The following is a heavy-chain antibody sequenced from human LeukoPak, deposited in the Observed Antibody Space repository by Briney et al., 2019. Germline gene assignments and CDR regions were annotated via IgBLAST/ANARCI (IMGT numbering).Heavy chain of an antibody. V-gene: IGHV3-33*01. Sequence: GGSLRLSCAASGFTFSSYGMHWVRQAPGKGLEWVAVIWYDGSNKYYADSVKGRFTISRDNSKDTLYLQMNSLRAEDTAVYYCAVEYSSSSEGFDYWGQGTLVTVSS. CDR1: GFTFSSYG. CDR3: AVEYSSSSEGFDY. D-gene: IGHD6-6*01. CDR2: IWYDGSNK. J-gene: IGHJ4*02.